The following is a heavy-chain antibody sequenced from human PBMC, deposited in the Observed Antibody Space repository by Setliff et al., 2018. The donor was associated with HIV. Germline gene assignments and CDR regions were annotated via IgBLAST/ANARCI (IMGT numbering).Heavy chain of an antibody. CDR2: ISGSGGRT. CDR1: VFTFNNYA. V-gene: IGHV3-23*01. J-gene: IGHJ4*02. CDR3: ERDRYSGSSTEY. Sequence: GGSLRLSCAASVFTFNNYAMSWVRQAPGKGLEWVSDISGSGGRTYYADSVKGRFTISRDNSKNSLYLQMNSLRAEDTAVYYCERDRYSGSSTEYWGQGTLVTVSS. D-gene: IGHD1-26*01.